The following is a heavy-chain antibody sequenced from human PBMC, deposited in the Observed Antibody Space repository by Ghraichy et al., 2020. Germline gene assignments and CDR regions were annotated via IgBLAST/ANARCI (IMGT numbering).Heavy chain of an antibody. CDR3: ARRTVRGPSTDAFDL. Sequence: SETLSLTCTVSGDSITSFSFYWGWIRQPPGKGLEWIGYIFHSGTTFFNPSLKSRLNMSVDTSKNSFSLNLHSVTAADTAVYYCARRTVRGPSTDAFDLWGQGTMVTVSS. D-gene: IGHD3-10*01. CDR1: GDSITSFSFY. J-gene: IGHJ3*01. CDR2: IFHSGTT. V-gene: IGHV4-31*03.